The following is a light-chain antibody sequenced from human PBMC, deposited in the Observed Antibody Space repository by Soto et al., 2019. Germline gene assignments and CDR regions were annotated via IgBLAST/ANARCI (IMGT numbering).Light chain of an antibody. V-gene: IGKV3-15*01. CDR2: RTS. CDR1: QSVDNC. J-gene: IGKJ1*01. Sequence: EIVLTQSPATLSLSPGERATLSCRASQSVDNCLAWYQQKPGQAPRLLIYRTSTRAGGVPARFSGSGSGTDCTLTISSLLSEDFAVYYCQQYNNWPWTFGQGTKVDIK. CDR3: QQYNNWPWT.